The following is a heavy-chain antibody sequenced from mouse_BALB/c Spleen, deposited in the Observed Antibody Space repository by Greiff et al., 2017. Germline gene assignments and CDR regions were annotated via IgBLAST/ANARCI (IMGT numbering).Heavy chain of an antibody. Sequence: EVKVEESGGGLVQPGGSRKLSCAASGFTFSSYAMSWVRQTPEKRLEWVASISSGGSTYYPDSVKGRFTISRDNARNILYLQMSSLRSEDTAMYYCAIYYGNYDPMDYWGQGTSVTVSS. V-gene: IGHV5-6-5*01. CDR1: GFTFSSYA. CDR3: AIYYGNYDPMDY. D-gene: IGHD2-1*01. J-gene: IGHJ4*01. CDR2: ISSGGST.